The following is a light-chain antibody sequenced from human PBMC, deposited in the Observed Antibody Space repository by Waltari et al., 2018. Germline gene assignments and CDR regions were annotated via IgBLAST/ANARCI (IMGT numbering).Light chain of an antibody. J-gene: IGLJ3*02. Sequence: QSALTQPRSVSGSPGQSVTISCTGTSSDVGGYNYVSWYQQHAGKAPKLRIYVVSKRPSGVPDRFSGSKSGNTASLTISGLQTEDEADYYCCSFAGSYSLEVFGGGTKLTVL. CDR1: SSDVGGYNY. CDR3: CSFAGSYSLEV. CDR2: VVS. V-gene: IGLV2-11*01.